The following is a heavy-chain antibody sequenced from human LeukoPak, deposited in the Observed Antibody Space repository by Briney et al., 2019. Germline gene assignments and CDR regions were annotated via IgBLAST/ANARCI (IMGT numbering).Heavy chain of an antibody. V-gene: IGHV4-61*02. CDR1: GGSISSGSYY. Sequence: SETLSLTCTVSGGSISSGSYYWSWIRQPAGKGLEWIGRIYTSGSTNYNPSLKSRVTISVDTSKDQFSLKLSSVTAADTAVYYCASGSYGYNDYWGQGTLVTVSS. CDR3: ASGSYGYNDY. CDR2: IYTSGST. J-gene: IGHJ4*02. D-gene: IGHD1-26*01.